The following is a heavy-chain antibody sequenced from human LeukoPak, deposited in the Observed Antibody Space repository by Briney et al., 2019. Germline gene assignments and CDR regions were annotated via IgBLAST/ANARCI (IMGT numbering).Heavy chain of an antibody. CDR3: ARGGVSGSYGYYFDY. V-gene: IGHV1-2*02. D-gene: IGHD1-26*01. J-gene: IGHJ4*02. CDR1: GYTFTGYY. Sequence: GASVKVSCKASGYTFTGYYMHWVRQAPGQGLEWMGWINPNSGGTNYAQKFQGRVTMTRDTSISTAYMELSSLRSEDTAVYYCARGGVSGSYGYYFDYWGQGTLVTVSS. CDR2: INPNSGGT.